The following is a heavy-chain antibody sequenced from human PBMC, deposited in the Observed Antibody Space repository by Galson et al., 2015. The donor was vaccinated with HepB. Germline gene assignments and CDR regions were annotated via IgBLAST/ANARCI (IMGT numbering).Heavy chain of an antibody. D-gene: IGHD2/OR15-2a*01. CDR2: ITPILGIA. CDR1: GGTFSSYA. V-gene: IGHV1-69*04. J-gene: IGHJ4*02. CDR3: ARDLNNQSKYRKGDLDY. Sequence: SVKVSCKASGGTFSSYAISWVRQAPGQGLEWMGRITPILGIANYAQKFQGRVTITADKSTSTAYMELSSLRSEDTAVYYCARDLNNQSKYRKGDLDYWGQGTLVTVSS.